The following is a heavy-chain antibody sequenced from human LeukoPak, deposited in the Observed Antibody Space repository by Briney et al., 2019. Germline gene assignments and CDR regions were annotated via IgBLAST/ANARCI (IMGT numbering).Heavy chain of an antibody. CDR2: INHSGST. CDR1: GGSFSGYY. V-gene: IGHV4-34*01. J-gene: IGHJ4*02. CDR3: ARQRGLWFGELSD. D-gene: IGHD3-10*01. Sequence: SETLSLTCAVYGGSFSGYYWSWIRQPPGKGLEWIGEINHSGSTNYNPSLKSRVTISVDTSKNQFSLKLSSVTAADTAVYYCARQRGLWFGELSDWGQGTLVTASS.